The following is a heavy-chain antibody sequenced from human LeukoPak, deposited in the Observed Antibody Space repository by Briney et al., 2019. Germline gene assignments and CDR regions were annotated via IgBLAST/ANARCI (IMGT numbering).Heavy chain of an antibody. CDR2: IYSSGNT. D-gene: IGHD4-23*01. CDR3: ANSYDGKIVPFDN. V-gene: IGHV4-4*09. Sequence: SETLSLTCTVSGASITNSYWKWVRQPPGKGLEWIGYIYSSGNTNYNPSLKSRVTISLDVSKNQFSLKLTSVTAADTAVYYCANSYDGKIVPFDNWGQGALVAVSS. CDR1: GASITNSY. J-gene: IGHJ4*02.